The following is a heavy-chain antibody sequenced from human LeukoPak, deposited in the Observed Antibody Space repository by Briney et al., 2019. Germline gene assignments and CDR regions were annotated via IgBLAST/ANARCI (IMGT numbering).Heavy chain of an antibody. CDR3: ARNSLHSGYERGFDY. J-gene: IGHJ4*02. D-gene: IGHD5-12*01. CDR2: ISAYNGNT. Sequence: ASVKVSCKASGYTFTCYGISWVRQAPGQGLEWMGWISAYNGNTNYAQKLQGRVTMTTDTSTSTAYMELRSLRSDDTAVYYCARNSLHSGYERGFDYWGQGTLVTVSS. V-gene: IGHV1-18*01. CDR1: GYTFTCYG.